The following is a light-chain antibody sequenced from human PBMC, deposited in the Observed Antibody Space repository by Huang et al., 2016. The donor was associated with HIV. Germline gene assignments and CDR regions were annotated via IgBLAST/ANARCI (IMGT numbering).Light chain of an antibody. V-gene: IGKV3D-20*01. CDR2: DAS. CDR1: QSITNYN. CDR3: QHYGSSPYT. J-gene: IGKJ2*01. Sequence: EIVLTQSPATLSLSPGARATLSCGASQSITNYNLAWYQQKLGLAPRLLIYDASNRASGIPPRFSGSGSGTDFTLTITRLEPEDVGIYYCQHYGSSPYTFGQGTKVEIK.